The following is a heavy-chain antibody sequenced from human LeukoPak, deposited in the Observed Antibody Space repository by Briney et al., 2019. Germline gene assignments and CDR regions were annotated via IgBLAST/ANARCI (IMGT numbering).Heavy chain of an antibody. Sequence: PSETLSLTSTVSGGSISNYYWSWIRQPPGKGLEWIGYIYYSGSTNYNPSLKSRVTISVDTSKNQFSLKLSSVTAADTAVYYCAREAPYKYYFDYWGQGTLVTVSS. CDR3: AREAPYKYYFDY. D-gene: IGHD1-1*01. CDR1: GGSISNYY. J-gene: IGHJ4*02. V-gene: IGHV4-59*01. CDR2: IYYSGST.